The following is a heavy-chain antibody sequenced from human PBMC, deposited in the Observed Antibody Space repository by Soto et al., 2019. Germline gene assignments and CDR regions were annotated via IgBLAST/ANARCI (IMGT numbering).Heavy chain of an antibody. CDR1: GFTFSSYS. V-gene: IGHV3-21*01. CDR3: ARDRYYYDSGGYYYHDAFDI. D-gene: IGHD3-22*01. J-gene: IGHJ3*02. Sequence: GGSLRLSCAASGFTFSSYSMNWVRQAPGKGLEWVSSISSSSSYIYYADSVKGRFTISRDNAKNSLYLQMNSLRAEDTAVYYCARDRYYYDSGGYYYHDAFDIWGQGTMVTVSS. CDR2: ISSSSSYI.